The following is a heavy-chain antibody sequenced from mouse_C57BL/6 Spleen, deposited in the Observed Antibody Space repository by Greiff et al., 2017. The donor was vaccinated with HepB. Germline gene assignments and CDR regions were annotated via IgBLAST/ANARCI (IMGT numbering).Heavy chain of an antibody. D-gene: IGHD1-1*01. J-gene: IGHJ2*01. V-gene: IGHV1-75*01. CDR1: GYTFTDYY. CDR3: ARWYYGSSYYFDY. Sequence: VQLQQSGPELVKPGASVKISCKASGYTFTDYYINWVKQTPGQGLEWIGGIFPGSGSTYYNEKFKGKATLTVDKSSSTAYMLLSSLTSEDSAVYFCARWYYGSSYYFDYWGRGTTLTVSS. CDR2: IFPGSGST.